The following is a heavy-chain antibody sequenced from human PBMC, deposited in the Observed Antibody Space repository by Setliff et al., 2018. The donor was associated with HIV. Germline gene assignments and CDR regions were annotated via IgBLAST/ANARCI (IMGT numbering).Heavy chain of an antibody. Sequence: ASVKVSCKASGYPFSNFGVSWVRQAPGQGLEWMAWINVYNGDTNFALKFQGRVTMTKDTSTGTAYMELSSLRSDDTAVYYCARGIADYRGGYYFDYWGQGILVTVSS. CDR2: INVYNGDT. V-gene: IGHV1-18*01. J-gene: IGHJ4*02. CDR1: GYPFSNFG. D-gene: IGHD6-13*01. CDR3: ARGIADYRGGYYFDY.